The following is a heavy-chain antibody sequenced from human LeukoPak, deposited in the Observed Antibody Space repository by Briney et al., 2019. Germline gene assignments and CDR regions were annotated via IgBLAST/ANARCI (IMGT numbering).Heavy chain of an antibody. CDR3: AKVAYDFVWGTYRPPFDY. CDR2: ISGTGSST. Sequence: GGSLRLSXAASGFTYSTYAMTWVRQAPGKGLEWVSSISGTGSSTYYADSVKGRFTISRDNSKSTLYLQMSSLRAEDTAVYYCAKVAYDFVWGTYRPPFDYWGQGTLVTVSS. D-gene: IGHD3-16*02. V-gene: IGHV3-23*01. J-gene: IGHJ4*02. CDR1: GFTYSTYA.